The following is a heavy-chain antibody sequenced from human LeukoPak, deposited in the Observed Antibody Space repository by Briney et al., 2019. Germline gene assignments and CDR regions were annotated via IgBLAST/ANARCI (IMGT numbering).Heavy chain of an antibody. CDR1: EFTSISIS. Sequence: GGPLKFSGQAPEFTSISISMTWVRQAPGKGLGWVSPISSSSSYIYYADSVKGRFTISRDNAKNSLYLQMNSLRAEDTAVYYCARDRRGSYPTRWFDPWGQGTLVTVSS. CDR3: ARDRRGSYPTRWFDP. CDR2: ISSSSSYI. V-gene: IGHV3-21*01. J-gene: IGHJ5*02. D-gene: IGHD1-26*01.